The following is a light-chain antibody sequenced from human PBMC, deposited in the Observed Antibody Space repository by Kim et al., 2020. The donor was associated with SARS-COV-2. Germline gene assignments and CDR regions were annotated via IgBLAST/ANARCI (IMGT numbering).Light chain of an antibody. J-gene: IGKJ1*01. CDR2: GAS. CDR3: QQYKDWPRT. CDR1: QSVSSN. Sequence: VAAGERATLSCRASQSVSSNLAWYQQKPGQAPRLLMYGASTRATGIPARFSGSGSETEFTLTISSLQSEDFAVYYCQQYKDWPRTFGQGTKVDIK. V-gene: IGKV3-15*01.